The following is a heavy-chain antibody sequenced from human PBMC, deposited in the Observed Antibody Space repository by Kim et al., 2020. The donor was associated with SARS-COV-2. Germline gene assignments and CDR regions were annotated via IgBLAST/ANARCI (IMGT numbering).Heavy chain of an antibody. CDR2: ISHSGST. Sequence: SETLSLTCAVSGASISSTDWWSWVRQPPGKVLEWIGDISHSGSTNYNPSLKSRVTISMDKSKNQFSVTLSSLTAADTAISYCARSGDDYMIREPVKWGVAFDIWGQGTMVTVSS. D-gene: IGHD3-10*01. J-gene: IGHJ3*02. CDR1: GASISSTDW. V-gene: IGHV4-4*02. CDR3: ARSGDDYMIREPVKWGVAFDI.